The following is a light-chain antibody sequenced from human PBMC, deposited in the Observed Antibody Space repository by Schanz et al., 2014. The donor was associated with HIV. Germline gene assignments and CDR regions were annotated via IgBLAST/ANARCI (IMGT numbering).Light chain of an antibody. V-gene: IGKV1-17*02. Sequence: DIDLTQSPSSLSASVGDTVTITCRASQDIRNDLGWYQQKPGKAPNLLISKASALGGGVPARFSGRGSGTEFTLTISNLQSEDFAVYYCQRYNSYSHTFGQGTKLDIK. J-gene: IGKJ2*01. CDR1: QDIRND. CDR2: KAS. CDR3: QRYNSYSHT.